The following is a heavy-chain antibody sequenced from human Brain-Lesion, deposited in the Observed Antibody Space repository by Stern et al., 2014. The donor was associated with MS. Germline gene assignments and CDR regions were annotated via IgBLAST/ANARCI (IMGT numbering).Heavy chain of an antibody. Sequence: QLQQWGPGLVKPSETLSLTCTVAGGSVSSTSYAWAWLRQPPGKGLEWIGTISYSGDTFYSPALKSRLTISLDTSKNQFSLQLRSVTDADTAVYYCAGEEDIRYCSGGSCTGNWFDPWGQGTLDTVSS. CDR2: ISYSGDT. V-gene: IGHV4-39*01. J-gene: IGHJ5*02. CDR1: GGSVSSTSYA. CDR3: AGEEDIRYCSGGSCTGNWFDP. D-gene: IGHD2-15*01.